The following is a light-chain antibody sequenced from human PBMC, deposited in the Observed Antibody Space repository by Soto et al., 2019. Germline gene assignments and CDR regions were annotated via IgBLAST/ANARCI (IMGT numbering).Light chain of an antibody. CDR3: PVSAFYLEG. J-gene: IGKJ2*01. CDR1: QTISSL. CDR2: KAS. Sequence: HMTQYHYTLSGSVGYRVTITCRASQTISSLLAWYQQKPGKAPKLLIYKASTLKSGVPSRFSGSGSGTEFTLTISSLQPDDFATYYSPVSAFYLEGFG. V-gene: IGKV1-5*03.